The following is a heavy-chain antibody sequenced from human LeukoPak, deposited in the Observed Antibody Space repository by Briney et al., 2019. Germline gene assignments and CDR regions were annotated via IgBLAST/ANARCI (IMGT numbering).Heavy chain of an antibody. V-gene: IGHV3-23*01. CDR2: ISGSGGST. J-gene: IGHJ4*02. D-gene: IGHD3-9*01. Sequence: PGGSLRLSCAASGFTFSSYAMSWVRQAPGKGLEWVSAISGSGGSTYYADSVKGRFTISRDNSKNTLYLQMNSLRAEDTAVYYCAKDPVLELRYFDSGEYYWGQGTLVTVSS. CDR1: GFTFSSYA. CDR3: AKDPVLELRYFDSGEYY.